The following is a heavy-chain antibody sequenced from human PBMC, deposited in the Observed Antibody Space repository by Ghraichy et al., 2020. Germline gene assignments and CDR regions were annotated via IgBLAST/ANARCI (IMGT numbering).Heavy chain of an antibody. Sequence: LRLSCAASGFTFSTYGMVWVRQAPGKGLEWVAIISADGNKKYYADSVKGRFTISRDNSKNTLYLQMNSLRAEDTAVYYCAKEEGVVTAHFDYWGQGTLVTVSS. CDR1: GFTFSTYG. CDR2: ISADGNKK. D-gene: IGHD2-21*02. J-gene: IGHJ4*02. CDR3: AKEEGVVTAHFDY. V-gene: IGHV3-30*18.